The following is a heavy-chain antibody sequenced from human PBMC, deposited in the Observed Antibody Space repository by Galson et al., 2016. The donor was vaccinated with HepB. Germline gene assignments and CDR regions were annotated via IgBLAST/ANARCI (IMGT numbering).Heavy chain of an antibody. J-gene: IGHJ4*02. CDR2: INQAGTAI. V-gene: IGHV3-7*01. CDR3: VGWYSGTYSANY. CDR1: GFTFSGSW. Sequence: SLRLSCAASGFTFSGSWMSWVRQAPGNGLEWVAHINQAGTAIYYVDSVKGRFTISRDNAKNSLYLQMSSLRAEDTAVYFCVGWYSGTYSANYWGQGTLVTVSP. D-gene: IGHD1-26*01.